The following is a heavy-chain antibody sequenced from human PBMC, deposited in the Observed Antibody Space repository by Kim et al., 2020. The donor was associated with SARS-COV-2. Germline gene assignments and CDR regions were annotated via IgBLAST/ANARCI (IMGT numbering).Heavy chain of an antibody. V-gene: IGHV4-34*01. J-gene: IGHJ5*02. Sequence: RYTPSLKSRVTISVDTSKNQLSLKLTSVTAADTAVYFCARGPNWFDPWGQGTLVSVSS. CDR3: ARGPNWFDP.